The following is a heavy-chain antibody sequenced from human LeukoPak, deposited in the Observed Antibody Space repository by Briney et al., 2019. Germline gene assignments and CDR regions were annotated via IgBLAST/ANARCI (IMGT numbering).Heavy chain of an antibody. CDR1: GFTFSSYG. CDR3: AISIAVAQTSYYFDY. Sequence: GGSLRLSCAASGFTFSSYGMHWVRQAPGKGLEWVAVIWYDGSKKYYGDSVRGRFTISRDNSKNTLYLQMNSLRAEDTAVYYCAISIAVAQTSYYFDYWGQGTLVTVSS. CDR2: IWYDGSKK. D-gene: IGHD6-19*01. J-gene: IGHJ4*02. V-gene: IGHV3-33*03.